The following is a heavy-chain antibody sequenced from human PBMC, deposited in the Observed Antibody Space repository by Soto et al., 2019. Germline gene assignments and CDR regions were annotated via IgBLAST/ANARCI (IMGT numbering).Heavy chain of an antibody. CDR2: IKQDGSEK. CDR1: GFTVSSSY. D-gene: IGHD4-17*01. J-gene: IGHJ3*02. CDR3: ARALDYEVNGNAFDI. V-gene: IGHV3-7*01. Sequence: GGSLRLSCAASGFTVSSSYMSWVRQAPGKGLEWVANIKQDGSEKYYVDSVKGRFTISRDNAKNSLYLQMNSLRAEDTAVYYCARALDYEVNGNAFDIWGQGTMVTVS.